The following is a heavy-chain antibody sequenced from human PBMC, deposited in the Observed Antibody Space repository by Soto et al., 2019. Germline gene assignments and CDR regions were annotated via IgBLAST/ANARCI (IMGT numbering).Heavy chain of an antibody. Sequence: SVKVSCKASGGTFSSYAISWVRQAPGQGLEWMGGIIPIFGTANYAQKFQGRVTITADESTSTAYMELSSLRSEDTAVYYCARKVPPYGRDLSGWFDPWGQGTLVTVSS. CDR3: ARKVPPYGRDLSGWFDP. V-gene: IGHV1-69*13. CDR2: IIPIFGTA. J-gene: IGHJ5*02. CDR1: GGTFSSYA. D-gene: IGHD1-26*01.